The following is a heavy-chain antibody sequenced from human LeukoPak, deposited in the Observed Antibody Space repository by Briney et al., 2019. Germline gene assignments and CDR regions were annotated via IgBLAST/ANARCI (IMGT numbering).Heavy chain of an antibody. CDR3: AREILAVAGTYAFDI. D-gene: IGHD6-19*01. CDR2: IYISEST. Sequence: KPSETLSLTCTVSGGSISGYYWSWIRQPAGKGLEWIGRIYISESTNYNPSLKSRVTMSVDTSKNQFSLKLSSVTAADTAVYYCAREILAVAGTYAFDIWGQGTMVTVSS. V-gene: IGHV4-4*07. J-gene: IGHJ3*02. CDR1: GGSISGYY.